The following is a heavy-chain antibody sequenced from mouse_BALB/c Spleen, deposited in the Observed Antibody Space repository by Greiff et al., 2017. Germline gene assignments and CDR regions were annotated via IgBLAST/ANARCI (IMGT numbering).Heavy chain of an antibody. CDR2: VNPYNGGT. Sequence: VQLQQSGPELVKPGASVKMSCKASGYTFTDYYMDWVKQSHGESFEWIGRVNPYNGGTSYNQKFKGKATLTVDKSSSTAYMELNSLTSEDSAVYYCARGGGTGFAYWGQGTLVTVSA. D-gene: IGHD4-1*01. CDR1: GYTFTDYY. J-gene: IGHJ3*01. CDR3: ARGGGTGFAY. V-gene: IGHV1-19*01.